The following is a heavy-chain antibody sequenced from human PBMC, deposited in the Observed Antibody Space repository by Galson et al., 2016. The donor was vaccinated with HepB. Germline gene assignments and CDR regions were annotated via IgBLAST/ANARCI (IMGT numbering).Heavy chain of an antibody. CDR1: GNTFTGYW. CDR3: ARALRSAAFDI. CDR2: VYPGDSDA. J-gene: IGHJ3*02. Sequence: QSGAEVKKPGESLKISCQGSGNTFTGYWVAWVREMPGKGLEYMGIVYPGDSDARYSPSFQGQVTFSADKSTQTAYLQWSGLKASDTAIHYCARALRSAAFDIWGQGTMVTVSS. V-gene: IGHV5-51*01.